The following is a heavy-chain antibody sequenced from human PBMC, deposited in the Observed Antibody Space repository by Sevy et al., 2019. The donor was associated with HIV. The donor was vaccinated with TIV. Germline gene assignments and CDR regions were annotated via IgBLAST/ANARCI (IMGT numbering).Heavy chain of an antibody. CDR3: VRDGWNY. V-gene: IGHV3-21*01. D-gene: IGHD2-15*01. Sequence: GGSLRLSCAASGFTFSTSTMNWVRQAPGKGLEWVSLMTSSGSYILYADSVKGRFTISRDNAKNSVFLQMNSLRVEDAAVYYCVRDGWNYWDQGTLVTVSS. J-gene: IGHJ4*02. CDR1: GFTFSTST. CDR2: MTSSGSYI.